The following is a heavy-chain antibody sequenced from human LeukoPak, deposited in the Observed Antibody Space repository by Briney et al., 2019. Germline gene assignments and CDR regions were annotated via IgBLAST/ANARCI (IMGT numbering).Heavy chain of an antibody. Sequence: SETLSLTCAVYGGSFSGFYWSWIRQPPGKGLEWIGEINHSGSTNYNPSLKSRVTISVDTSKNQCSLKLSSVTAADTAVYYFARGPEGGMEVWGKGTTVTVSS. J-gene: IGHJ6*04. CDR2: INHSGST. CDR1: GGSFSGFY. CDR3: ARGPEGGMEV. V-gene: IGHV4-34*01.